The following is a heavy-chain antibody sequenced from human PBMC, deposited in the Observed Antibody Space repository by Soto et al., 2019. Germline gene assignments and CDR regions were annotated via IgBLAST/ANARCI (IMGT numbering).Heavy chain of an antibody. CDR1: GYTFTRYD. J-gene: IGHJ6*03. Sequence: VKVSCKASGYTFTRYDINWVRQATGQGLEWMGWMNPNSGNTGYAQKFQGRVTMTRNTSISTAYMELSSLRSEDTAVYYCARVRYYGSGSRRGYYYYMDVWGKGTTVTVSS. CDR3: ARVRYYGSGSRRGYYYYMDV. CDR2: MNPNSGNT. V-gene: IGHV1-8*01. D-gene: IGHD3-10*01.